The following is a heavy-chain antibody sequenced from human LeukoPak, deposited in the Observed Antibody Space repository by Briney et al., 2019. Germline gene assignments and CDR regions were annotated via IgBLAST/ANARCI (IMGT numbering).Heavy chain of an antibody. CDR1: GGSISSSSYY. CDR3: ARHQGYCSGGSCYGNWFDP. CDR2: IYYSGST. J-gene: IGHJ5*02. V-gene: IGHV4-39*01. D-gene: IGHD2-15*01. Sequence: SETLSLTCTVSGGSISSSSYYWGWIRQPPGKGLEWIGSIYYSGSTYYNPSLKSRVTISVDTSRNQFSLKLSSVTAADTAVYYCARHQGYCSGGSCYGNWFDPWGQGTLVTVSS.